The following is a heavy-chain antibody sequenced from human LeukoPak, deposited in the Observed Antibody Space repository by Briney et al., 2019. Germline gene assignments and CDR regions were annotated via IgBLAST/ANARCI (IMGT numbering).Heavy chain of an antibody. Sequence: GGSLRLSCAASGFTFSNYAMSWVRQAPGKGLEWVSAINDSGGSTYYADSVKGRFTISRDNSKNTLYLQMNSLRAEDTAVYYCAKDRVDSWLRLTAYYYYMDVWGKGTTVTISS. J-gene: IGHJ6*03. D-gene: IGHD5-12*01. CDR2: INDSGGST. CDR3: AKDRVDSWLRLTAYYYYMDV. CDR1: GFTFSNYA. V-gene: IGHV3-23*01.